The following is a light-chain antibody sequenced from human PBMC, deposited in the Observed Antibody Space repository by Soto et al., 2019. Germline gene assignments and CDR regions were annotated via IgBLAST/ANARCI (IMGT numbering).Light chain of an antibody. J-gene: IGKJ1*01. V-gene: IGKV3-20*01. Sequence: EIVLTQSPGTLSLSPGERATLSRRASESVGSSHLAWYQQRPGQAPRLLIYGASSRATGIPDRFSGSGSGTDFTLSISRLEPEDFAVYYCQQYDNSWTFGQGTKVEIK. CDR3: QQYDNSWT. CDR2: GAS. CDR1: ESVGSSH.